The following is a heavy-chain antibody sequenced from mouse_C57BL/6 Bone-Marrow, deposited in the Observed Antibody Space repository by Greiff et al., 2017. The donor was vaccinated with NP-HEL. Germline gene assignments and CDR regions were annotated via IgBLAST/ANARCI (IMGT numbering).Heavy chain of an antibody. CDR2: IYPGSGNT. J-gene: IGHJ1*03. CDR1: GYTFTDYY. Sequence: QVQLKQSGAELVRPGASVKLSCKASGYTFTDYYINWVKQRPGQGLEWIARIYPGSGNTYYNEKFKGKATLTAEKSSSTAYMQLSSLTSEDSAVYFCARGITTVVAHWYFDVWGTGTTVTVSS. V-gene: IGHV1-76*01. CDR3: ARGITTVVAHWYFDV. D-gene: IGHD1-1*01.